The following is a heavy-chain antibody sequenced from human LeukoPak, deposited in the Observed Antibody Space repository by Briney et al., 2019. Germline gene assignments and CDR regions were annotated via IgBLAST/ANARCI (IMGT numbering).Heavy chain of an antibody. CDR3: ATDGAGFDT. J-gene: IGHJ5*02. CDR1: GFTFNDYY. Sequence: GGSLRLSCAASGFTFNDYYMSWIRQAPGKGLEWLSYINTGGTNTHYADSVKGRFTISRDNAKKSLYLEMNNLRAEDTAVYYCATDGAGFDTWGQGVLVTVSS. V-gene: IGHV3-11*01. CDR2: INTGGTNT.